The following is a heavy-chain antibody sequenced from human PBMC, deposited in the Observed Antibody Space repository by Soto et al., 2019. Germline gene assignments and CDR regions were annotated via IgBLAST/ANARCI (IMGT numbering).Heavy chain of an antibody. J-gene: IGHJ6*02. Sequence: PWGTRRRSWTPAGCSFSDYDIHWVRQGPAKGLECTSTIGAHTRSYYTGAAKHRFTISRENASNSMLLQMNSVTVGDTAVYYCARAYTGGLPRRADYYYALDVCDQGIMVTVCS. V-gene: IGHV3-13*02. CDR3: ARAYTGGLPRRADYYYALDV. CDR1: GCSFSDYD. CDR2: IGAHTRS. D-gene: IGHD2-15*01.